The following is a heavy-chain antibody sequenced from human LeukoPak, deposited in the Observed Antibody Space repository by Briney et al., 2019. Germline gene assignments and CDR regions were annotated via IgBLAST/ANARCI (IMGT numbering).Heavy chain of an antibody. J-gene: IGHJ3*01. CDR3: ASGIAYYQPSKNAFDF. Sequence: PSQTLSLTCTVSDASISNGGHYWSWLRQPPGKGLEWIGYVYHTGTAYYNPSLKSRGTISVDRSKNQFSLKLNSVTAADTAVYYCASGIAYYQPSKNAFDFWGQGTMVIVSS. D-gene: IGHD2-2*01. CDR2: VYHTGTA. CDR1: DASISNGGHY. V-gene: IGHV4-30-2*01.